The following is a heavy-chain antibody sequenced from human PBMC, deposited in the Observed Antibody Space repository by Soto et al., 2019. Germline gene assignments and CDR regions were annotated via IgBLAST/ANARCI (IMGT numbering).Heavy chain of an antibody. V-gene: IGHV3-9*01. CDR2: ITWNSGSI. Sequence: SLRLSCAVSGFTFDDNAMHWVRQGQGKGLEWVSGITWNSGSIDYADSVKGRFTISRDNAKNSLYLQMNSLRPEDTALYYCAKDIREYSSGWTYFDYWGHGTLVTVSS. J-gene: IGHJ4*01. CDR3: AKDIREYSSGWTYFDY. CDR1: GFTFDDNA. D-gene: IGHD6-19*01.